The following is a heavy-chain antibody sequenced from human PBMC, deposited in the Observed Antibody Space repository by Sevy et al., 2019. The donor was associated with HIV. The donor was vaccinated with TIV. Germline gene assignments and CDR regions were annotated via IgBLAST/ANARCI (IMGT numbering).Heavy chain of an antibody. V-gene: IGHV3-30*03. D-gene: IGHD3-22*01. CDR1: GFTFSSYS. J-gene: IGHJ4*02. Sequence: GGYLRLSCAASGFTFSSYSMNWVRQAPGKGLEWVALISVDGTNKQYADSVKGRFTISRDDPKNTVYVEMTSLTVEDTALYYCVRETGGSGSAGFFGDWGQGTLVTVSS. CDR3: VRETGGSGSAGFFGD. CDR2: ISVDGTNK.